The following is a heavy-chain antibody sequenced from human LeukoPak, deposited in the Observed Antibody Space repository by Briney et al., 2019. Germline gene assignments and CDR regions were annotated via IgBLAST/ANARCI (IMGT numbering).Heavy chain of an antibody. V-gene: IGHV3-33*01. Sequence: PGGSLRLSCAAPGFQFSTNGTHWVRQAPGKGLEWVGVIWYDGSNKIYAESVKGRFTISRDNSKNTLYLQMNSLRAEDTAVYYCAIYRSRRSRCYFDYWVQGTLVTVSS. CDR3: AIYRSRRSRCYFDY. CDR1: GFQFSTNG. D-gene: IGHD3-16*02. CDR2: IWYDGSNK. J-gene: IGHJ4*02.